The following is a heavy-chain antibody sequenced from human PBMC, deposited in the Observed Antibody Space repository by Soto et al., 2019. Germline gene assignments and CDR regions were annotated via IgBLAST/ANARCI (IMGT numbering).Heavy chain of an antibody. J-gene: IGHJ1*01. CDR3: ARDLDGLHDDTSGPVPRPG. CDR2: IHSSGSI. Sequence: PSETLSLTCTVSGGSISSDDYYWSWIRQAPGRGLEWIGYIHSSGSIYYNPSLKSRATMSIDTAGNQFSLKVSSVTVADTAVYYCARDLDGLHDDTSGPVPRPGWGQGTLVTVS. V-gene: IGHV4-30-4*01. D-gene: IGHD3-22*01. CDR1: GGSISSDDYY.